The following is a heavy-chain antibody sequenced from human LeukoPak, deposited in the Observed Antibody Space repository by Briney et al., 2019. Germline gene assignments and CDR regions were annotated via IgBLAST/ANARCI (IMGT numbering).Heavy chain of an antibody. CDR2: IIPIFGTA. Sequence: SVKVSCKASGGTFSSYAISWVRQAPGQGLEWMGGIIPIFGTANYAQKFQGRVTITADESTSTAYMELSSLRSDDTAVYYCARGTYYQDSSGYSYYHHYYMDVWGKGTTVTVSS. CDR1: GGTFSSYA. CDR3: ARGTYYQDSSGYSYYHHYYMDV. V-gene: IGHV1-69*13. D-gene: IGHD3-22*01. J-gene: IGHJ6*03.